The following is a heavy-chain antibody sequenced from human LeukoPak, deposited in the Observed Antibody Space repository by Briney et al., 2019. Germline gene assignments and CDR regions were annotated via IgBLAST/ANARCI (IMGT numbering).Heavy chain of an antibody. CDR1: GGSISSSSYY. CDR2: VYYSGRT. D-gene: IGHD3-9*01. V-gene: IGHV4-39*07. CDR3: ARDRLNYDILTGRRYYYYYYMDV. J-gene: IGHJ6*03. Sequence: SETLSLTCTASGGSISSSSYYWGWIRQPPGKELQWIASVYYSGRTNYSPSLKSRITISVDTSKNQFSLKLSPVTAADTAVYYCARDRLNYDILTGRRYYYYYYMDVWGKGTTVTVSS.